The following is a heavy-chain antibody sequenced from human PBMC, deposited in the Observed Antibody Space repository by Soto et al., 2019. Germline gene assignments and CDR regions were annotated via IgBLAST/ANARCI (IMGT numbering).Heavy chain of an antibody. D-gene: IGHD3-10*01. J-gene: IGHJ4*02. Sequence: SGGSLRLSCAASGFTFSSYAMSWVRQAPGKGLEWVSAISGSGGSTYYADSVKGRFTISRDNSKNTLYLQMNSLRAEDTAVYYCAKHDGSGSYHDYWGQGTLVTVSS. V-gene: IGHV3-23*01. CDR2: ISGSGGST. CDR1: GFTFSSYA. CDR3: AKHDGSGSYHDY.